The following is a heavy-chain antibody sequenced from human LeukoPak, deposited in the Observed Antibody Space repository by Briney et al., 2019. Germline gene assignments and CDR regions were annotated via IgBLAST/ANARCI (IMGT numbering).Heavy chain of an antibody. Sequence: PSETLSLTCTVSGGSISSGGYYWSWIRQNPGKGLEWIGYIYYSGSTYYNPSLKSRVTISVDTSKNQFSLKLSSVTAADTAVYYCTRVTMVRGAPIFDPWGQGTLVTVSS. CDR2: IYYSGST. CDR3: TRVTMVRGAPIFDP. D-gene: IGHD3-10*01. V-gene: IGHV4-31*03. CDR1: GGSISSGGYY. J-gene: IGHJ5*02.